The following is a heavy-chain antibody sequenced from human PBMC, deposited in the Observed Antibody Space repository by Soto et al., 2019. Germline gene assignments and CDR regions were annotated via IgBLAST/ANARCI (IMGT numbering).Heavy chain of an antibody. Sequence: ASVKVSCKASGYTFTNQFMHWVRQAPGQGLEWMAWINPNSGVTNYAQKFQGRVTLTRDTSISTAYMTLSSLRSDDTAVYYCATVGGGSLDSWGQGTPVPVYS. D-gene: IGHD2-15*01. CDR1: GYTFTNQF. CDR2: INPNSGVT. CDR3: ATVGGGSLDS. V-gene: IGHV1-2*02. J-gene: IGHJ4*02.